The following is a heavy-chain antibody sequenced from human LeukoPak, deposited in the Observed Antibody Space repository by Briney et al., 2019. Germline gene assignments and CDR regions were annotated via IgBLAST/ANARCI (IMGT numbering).Heavy chain of an antibody. J-gene: IGHJ6*03. Sequence: SETLSLTCAVYGGSFSGYYWSWIRQPPGKGLEWIGEINHSGSTNYNPSLKSRVTISVDTSKNQFSLKLSSVTAADTAVYYCAREGRVVPAAVPYYYYYMDVWGKGTMVTVSS. CDR1: GGSFSGYY. D-gene: IGHD2-2*01. CDR2: INHSGST. V-gene: IGHV4-34*01. CDR3: AREGRVVPAAVPYYYYYMDV.